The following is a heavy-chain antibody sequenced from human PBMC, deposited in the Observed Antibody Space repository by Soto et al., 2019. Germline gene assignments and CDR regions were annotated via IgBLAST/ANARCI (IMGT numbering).Heavy chain of an antibody. D-gene: IGHD2-15*01. Sequence: EVQLVESGGGLIQPGTSLRLSCAASGFTFSNFWMHWVRHAPGKGLVWVARINRDGSSTSYADSVKGRFTISRDNAKNTLYVQMTSLRAEDTAVYYCARDLRYCSGGTCYLYYYGMDVWGPGTTVTVSS. CDR3: ARDLRYCSGGTCYLYYYGMDV. J-gene: IGHJ6*02. V-gene: IGHV3-74*01. CDR1: GFTFSNFW. CDR2: INRDGSST.